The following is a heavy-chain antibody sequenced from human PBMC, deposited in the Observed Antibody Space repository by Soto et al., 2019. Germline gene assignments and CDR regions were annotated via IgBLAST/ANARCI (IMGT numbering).Heavy chain of an antibody. V-gene: IGHV3-23*01. J-gene: IGHJ4*02. CDR3: ARPSNAGLLTPKTY. D-gene: IGHD7-27*01. CDR2: STGGDTMST. CDR1: GFTFSSYG. Sequence: PGGSLRLSCAASGFTFSSYGMSWVRQAPGKGLEWVSSSTGGDTMSTFYADSVKGRFTISRDNSNNTLYLQMNSLRADDTAVYYCARPSNAGLLTPKTYWAQGTPVPVSS.